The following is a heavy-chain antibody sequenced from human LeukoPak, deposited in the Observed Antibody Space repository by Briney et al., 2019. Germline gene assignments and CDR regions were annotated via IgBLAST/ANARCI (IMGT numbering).Heavy chain of an antibody. V-gene: IGHV3-21*01. J-gene: IGHJ4*02. CDR3: ARDGAVTNGRYFDY. CDR1: GFTFSTYS. Sequence: GGSLRLSCVDSGFTFSTYSLNWVRQAPGKGLEWVSSISSSSSYIYYGDSVKGRFTISRDNAKNPLYLQMNSLRAEDTAVYYCARDGAVTNGRYFDYWGQGTLVTVSS. D-gene: IGHD4-17*01. CDR2: ISSSSSYI.